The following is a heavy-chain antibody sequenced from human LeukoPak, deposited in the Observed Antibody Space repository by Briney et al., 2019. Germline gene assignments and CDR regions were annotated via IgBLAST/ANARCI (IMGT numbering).Heavy chain of an antibody. J-gene: IGHJ4*02. CDR2: IYTSGST. CDR3: ARLGAGRFFDY. D-gene: IGHD1-26*01. V-gene: IGHV4-4*07. Sequence: TSETLSLTCTVSGASISTYYWTWIRQPAGKGLEWIGHIYTSGSTNYNPSLKSRVTMSVDTSKNQFSLKLTSVTAADTAMYYCARLGAGRFFDYWGQGTLVTVSS. CDR1: GASISTYY.